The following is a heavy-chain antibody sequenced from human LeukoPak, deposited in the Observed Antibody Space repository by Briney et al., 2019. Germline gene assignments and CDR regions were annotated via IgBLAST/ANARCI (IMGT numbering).Heavy chain of an antibody. J-gene: IGHJ4*02. CDR3: AREGYYGSGSPPSLYFDY. CDR2: TSSDLNVK. D-gene: IGHD3-10*01. V-gene: IGHV3-30-3*01. CDR1: GFTFRNYV. Sequence: GGSLRLSCAAPGFTFRNYVIHWVRQAPGKGLEWVAVTSSDLNVKLYADSVKGRFSISRDNSRSTLYLQMNSLRPEDTAIYYCAREGYYGSGSPPSLYFDYWGQGTLVTVSS.